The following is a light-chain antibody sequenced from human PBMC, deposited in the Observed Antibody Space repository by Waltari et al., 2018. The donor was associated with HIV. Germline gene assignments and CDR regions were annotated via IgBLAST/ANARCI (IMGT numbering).Light chain of an antibody. Sequence: DIQLTQSTSFLSASIGDRVNITCRAGPNIYSYLVWYQQKPGRAPQVLIYATSTLQSGVPSRFSGSGSGTEFALTITNLQPDDFATYYCQQVNGYPLTFGGGTKVEIK. CDR1: PNIYSY. J-gene: IGKJ4*01. V-gene: IGKV1-9*01. CDR3: QQVNGYPLT. CDR2: ATS.